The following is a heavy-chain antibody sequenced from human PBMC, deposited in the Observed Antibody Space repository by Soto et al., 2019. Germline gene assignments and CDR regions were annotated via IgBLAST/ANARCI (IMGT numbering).Heavy chain of an antibody. CDR1: GGTFSSYA. Sequence: GASVKVSCKASGGTFSSYAISWVRQAPGQGLEWMGGIIPIFGTANYAQKFQGRVTITADESTSTAYMELSSLRSEDTAVYYCARDLYCSGGSCYGFDAFDIWGQGTMVTVSS. D-gene: IGHD2-15*01. CDR2: IIPIFGTA. CDR3: ARDLYCSGGSCYGFDAFDI. J-gene: IGHJ3*02. V-gene: IGHV1-69*13.